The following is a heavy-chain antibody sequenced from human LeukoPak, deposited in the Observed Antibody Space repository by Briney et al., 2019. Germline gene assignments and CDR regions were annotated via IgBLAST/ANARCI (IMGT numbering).Heavy chain of an antibody. CDR1: EFTFSSYA. V-gene: IGHV3-23*01. D-gene: IGHD6-19*01. J-gene: IGHJ4*02. Sequence: GGSLRLSCAASEFTFSSYAMNWVRQAPGKGLEWVSAMSGSGGSTYYADSVRGRLSISRDNSKNTLYLQVNSLRAEDTAVYYCAKGRTEGGTLALDYWGQGTLVTVSS. CDR3: AKGRTEGGTLALDY. CDR2: MSGSGGST.